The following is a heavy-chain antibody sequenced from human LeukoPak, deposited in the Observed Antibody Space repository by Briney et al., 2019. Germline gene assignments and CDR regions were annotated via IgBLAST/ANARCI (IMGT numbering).Heavy chain of an antibody. V-gene: IGHV1-69*13. D-gene: IGHD6-13*01. CDR1: GGTFSSYA. J-gene: IGHJ5*02. CDR3: ARDEQDSSSWYARWFDP. CDR2: IIPIFGTA. Sequence: SVKVSCKASGGTFSSYAISWVRQAPGQGLEWMGGIIPIFGTANYSQKFQGRVTITADESTSTAYMELSNLRSEDTAVYYCARDEQDSSSWYARWFDPWGQGTLVTVSS.